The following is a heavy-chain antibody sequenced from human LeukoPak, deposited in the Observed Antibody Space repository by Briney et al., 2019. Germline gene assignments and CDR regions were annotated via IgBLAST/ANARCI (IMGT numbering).Heavy chain of an antibody. D-gene: IGHD2-2*02. CDR1: GGSISSSSYY. J-gene: IGHJ6*03. V-gene: IGHV4-39*01. CDR3: ARNYCSSTSCYRDEYYYMDV. Sequence: SETLSLTCTVSGGSISSSSYYWGWIRQPPGKGLEWIGSIYYSGSTYYNPSLKSRVTISVDTSKNQFSLKLSSVTAADTAVYYCARNYCSSTSCYRDEYYYMDVWGKGTTVTVS. CDR2: IYYSGST.